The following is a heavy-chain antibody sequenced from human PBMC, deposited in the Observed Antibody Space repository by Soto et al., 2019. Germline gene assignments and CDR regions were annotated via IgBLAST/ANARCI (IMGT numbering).Heavy chain of an antibody. V-gene: IGHV3-48*02. CDR2: ISTSSRTK. J-gene: IGHJ4*02. Sequence: EVQLVESGGGLVQPGGSLRLSCAASGFTFSTCSMNWVRQAPGKGLEWVSYISTSSRTKYYADSVKGRFTISRDNAKNSLYLHMHSLRDEDTAVDYCARSPWDYWGQGTLVTVSS. CDR1: GFTFSTCS. CDR3: ARSPWDY.